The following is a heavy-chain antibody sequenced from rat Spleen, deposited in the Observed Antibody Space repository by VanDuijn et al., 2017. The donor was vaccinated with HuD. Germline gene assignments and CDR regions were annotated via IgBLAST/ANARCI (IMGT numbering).Heavy chain of an antibody. CDR3: TRDDGTYYYGGWFPY. J-gene: IGHJ3*01. V-gene: IGHV2-63*01. Sequence: QVELKESGPGLVQPSETLSPTCTFSGFSVPIYSVSWVRQPSGKGSEWMGRMWYTGDTAYNSALTPRLTITRDTSKNQVFLKMNSLQTDDTGTYYCTRDDGTYYYGGWFPYWGQGTLVTVSS. CDR2: MWYTGDT. CDR1: GFSVPIYS. D-gene: IGHD1-12*02.